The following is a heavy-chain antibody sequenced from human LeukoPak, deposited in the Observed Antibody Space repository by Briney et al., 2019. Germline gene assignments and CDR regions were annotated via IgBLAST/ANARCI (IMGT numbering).Heavy chain of an antibody. V-gene: IGHV1-8*03. D-gene: IGHD1-26*01. J-gene: IGHJ4*02. CDR1: GYTFTSYD. Sequence: ASVRVSCKASGYTFTSYDINWVRQATGQGLEWMGWMNPNSGSTGYAQKFQGRVTITRNTSISTAYMELSSLRSEDTAVYYCARGQEWELIDYWGQGTLVTVSS. CDR3: ARGQEWELIDY. CDR2: MNPNSGST.